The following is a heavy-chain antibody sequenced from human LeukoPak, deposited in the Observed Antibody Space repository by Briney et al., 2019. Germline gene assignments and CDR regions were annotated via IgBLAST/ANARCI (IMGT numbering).Heavy chain of an antibody. CDR2: IWFDGSEK. D-gene: IGHD1-26*01. Sequence: GRSLRLSCAASGFTFSTYGMHWVRQAPGKGLDWVAVIWFDGSEKYYADAVKGRFTISRDNSKNTLHPQMDSLRAEDTAVYYCARAVGPFDYWGQGTLVTVSS. V-gene: IGHV3-33*01. CDR3: ARAVGPFDY. J-gene: IGHJ4*02. CDR1: GFTFSTYG.